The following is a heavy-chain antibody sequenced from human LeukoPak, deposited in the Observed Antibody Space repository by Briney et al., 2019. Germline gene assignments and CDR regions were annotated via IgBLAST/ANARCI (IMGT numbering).Heavy chain of an antibody. V-gene: IGHV4-59*01. D-gene: IGHD4-23*01. Sequence: PSETLSLTCTVSGGSISSYYWSWIRQPPGKGLEWIGYIYYSGSTNYNPSLKSRVTISVDTSKNQFSLKLSSVTAADTALYYCAAYGGNSYYYYYMDVWGKGTTVTVSS. J-gene: IGHJ6*03. CDR2: IYYSGST. CDR3: AAYGGNSYYYYYMDV. CDR1: GGSISSYY.